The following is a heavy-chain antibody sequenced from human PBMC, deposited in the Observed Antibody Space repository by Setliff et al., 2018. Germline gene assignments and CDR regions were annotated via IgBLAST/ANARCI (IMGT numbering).Heavy chain of an antibody. CDR2: IWFDGSNK. J-gene: IGHJ3*02. V-gene: IGHV3-33*01. D-gene: IGHD5-12*01. CDR3: ARDFGGGYAAFDI. CDR1: GFTFSNYG. Sequence: GESLKISCAASGFTFSNYGIHWVRQAPGKGLEWVAVIWFDGSNKYYADSVKGRFTISRDNSKNTLYLQMNSLRAEDTAVYYCARDFGGGYAAFDIWGQGTMVTV.